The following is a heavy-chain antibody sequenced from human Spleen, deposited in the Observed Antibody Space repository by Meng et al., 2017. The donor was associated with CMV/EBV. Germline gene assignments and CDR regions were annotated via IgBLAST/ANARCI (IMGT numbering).Heavy chain of an antibody. D-gene: IGHD3-16*01. CDR1: GFSFTTYT. CDR2: ISGSSTYI. V-gene: IGHV3-21*01. CDR3: ARALGGYLYGMDV. J-gene: IGHJ6*02. Sequence: LSLTCAASGFSFTTYTINWVRQAPGKGLEWLSSISGSSTYIYYADSMRGRFTISRDNAKSSLYLQMNSLRAEDTAVYFCARALGGYLYGMDVWGQGTTVTVSS.